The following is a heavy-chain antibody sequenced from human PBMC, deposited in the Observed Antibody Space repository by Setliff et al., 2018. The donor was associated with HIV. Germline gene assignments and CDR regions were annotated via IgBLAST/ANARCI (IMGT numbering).Heavy chain of an antibody. Sequence: SETLSLTCTVSGGSISIGAYYWSWIRQPPGKGLEWIGYIYYSGSTYYNPSLKRRVTISVDTSKNQFSLNLSSVTAADTAVYHCASLNYYDSSGYYPHWGQGTLVTVSS. CDR3: ASLNYYDSSGYYPH. J-gene: IGHJ4*02. CDR1: GGSISIGAYY. D-gene: IGHD3-22*01. CDR2: IYYSGST. V-gene: IGHV4-30-4*08.